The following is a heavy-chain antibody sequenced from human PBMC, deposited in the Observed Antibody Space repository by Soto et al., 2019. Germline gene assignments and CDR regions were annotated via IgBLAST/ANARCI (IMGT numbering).Heavy chain of an antibody. V-gene: IGHV4-38-2*02. J-gene: IGHJ4*02. Sequence: SETLSLTCAVSGDSISSGYHWAWSRQPPGKGLEWIGYIYYSGSTNYNPSLKRRVTISVDTSKNQFSLSLTSVSAADTATYYCARDISASDGDYWGQGTLVTVSS. CDR1: GDSISSGYH. CDR2: IYYSGST. CDR3: ARDISASDGDY. D-gene: IGHD2-21*01.